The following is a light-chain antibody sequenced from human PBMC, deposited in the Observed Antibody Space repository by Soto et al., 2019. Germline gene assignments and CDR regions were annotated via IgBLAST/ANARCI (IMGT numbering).Light chain of an antibody. J-gene: IGLJ3*02. CDR3: CSYAGTYTWV. CDR2: EGS. CDR1: SSDAGSYNL. V-gene: IGLV2-23*01. Sequence: QSVLTQPASVSGSPGQSITVSCTGTSSDAGSYNLVSWYQQHPGKAPKLMIYEGSKRPSGVSNRFSGSKSGNTASLTISGLQAEDEADYYCCSYAGTYTWVFGGGTKVTVL.